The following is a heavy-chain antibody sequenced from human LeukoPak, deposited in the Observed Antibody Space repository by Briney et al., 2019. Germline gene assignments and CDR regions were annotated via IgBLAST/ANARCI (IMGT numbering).Heavy chain of an antibody. CDR3: ARVGEKSTYYYDSSGYYILDY. CDR1: GGTFSSYA. Sequence: SVKVSCKASGGTFSSYAISWVRQAPGQGLEWMGGIIPIFGTANYAQKFQGRVPITADESTSTAYMELSSLRSEDTAVYYCARVGEKSTYYYDSSGYYILDYWGQGTLVTVSS. J-gene: IGHJ4*02. D-gene: IGHD3-22*01. CDR2: IIPIFGTA. V-gene: IGHV1-69*13.